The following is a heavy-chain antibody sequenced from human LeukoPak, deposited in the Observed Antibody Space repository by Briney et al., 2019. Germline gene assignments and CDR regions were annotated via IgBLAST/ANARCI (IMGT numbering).Heavy chain of an antibody. Sequence: SQTLSLTCAISGDSVSSNSAAWNWIRQSPSRGLEWLGRAYYRSKWYNDYAVSVKSRITINPDTSKNQFSLQLNSVTPEDTAVYYCARDRAIFGVVKGNYYYGMDVWGQGTTVTVSS. CDR1: GDSVSSNSAA. J-gene: IGHJ6*02. CDR3: ARDRAIFGVVKGNYYYGMDV. V-gene: IGHV6-1*01. CDR2: AYYRSKWYN. D-gene: IGHD3-3*01.